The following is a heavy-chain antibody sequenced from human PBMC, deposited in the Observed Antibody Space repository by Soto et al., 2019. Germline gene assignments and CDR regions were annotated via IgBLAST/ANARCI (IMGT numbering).Heavy chain of an antibody. V-gene: IGHV1-69*13. J-gene: IGHJ5*02. CDR1: GGTFSSCA. CDR2: IIPIFGTA. Sequence: SVKVSCKASGGTFSSCAISWVRQAPGQGLEWMGGIIPIFGTATYAQKFQGRVTITADESTSTAYMELSSLRSEDAAVYYCARGGSHNCFDPWGQGTLVTVSS. D-gene: IGHD3-10*01. CDR3: ARGGSHNCFDP.